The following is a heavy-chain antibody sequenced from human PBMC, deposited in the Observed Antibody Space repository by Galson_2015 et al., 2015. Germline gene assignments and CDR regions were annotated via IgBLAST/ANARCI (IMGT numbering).Heavy chain of an antibody. Sequence: LEWMGIIYPGDSDTRYSPSFQGQVTISADKSISTAYLQWSSLKASDTAMYYCARHTYCSSTSCYVSAHSYNWFDPWGQGTLVTVSS. CDR2: IYPGDSDT. V-gene: IGHV5-51*01. CDR3: ARHTYCSSTSCYVSAHSYNWFDP. D-gene: IGHD2-2*01. J-gene: IGHJ5*02.